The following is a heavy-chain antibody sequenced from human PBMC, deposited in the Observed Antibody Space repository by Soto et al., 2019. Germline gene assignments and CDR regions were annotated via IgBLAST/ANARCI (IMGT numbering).Heavy chain of an antibody. CDR1: GGSISSGGYS. CDR3: ARDAGATGYYPRFRYFDL. CDR2: IYHSGST. D-gene: IGHD3-22*01. V-gene: IGHV4-30-2*01. Sequence: QLQLQESGSGLVRPSQTLSLTCAVSGGSISSGGYSWSWIRQPPGKGLEWIGYIYHSGSTYYNPSLKRRVTISVDRSKNQFSLKLSSVTAADTAVYYCARDAGATGYYPRFRYFDLWGRGTLVTVSS. J-gene: IGHJ2*01.